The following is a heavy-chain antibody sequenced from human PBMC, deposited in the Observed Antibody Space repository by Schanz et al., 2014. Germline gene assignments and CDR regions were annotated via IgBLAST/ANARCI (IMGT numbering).Heavy chain of an antibody. CDR1: GFTFSSYT. Sequence: EVQLVESGGGLVKPGDSLRLSCAASGFTFSSYTMKWVRQAPGKGLEWVSSISSTSTYLYYADSVKGRFTISRDSARNSRDPQMSSLRAEDTAVYYCARGTPFLCDYWGQETLVTVSS. J-gene: IGHJ4*02. V-gene: IGHV3-21*01. CDR3: ARGTPFLCDY. CDR2: ISSTSTYL. D-gene: IGHD3-16*01.